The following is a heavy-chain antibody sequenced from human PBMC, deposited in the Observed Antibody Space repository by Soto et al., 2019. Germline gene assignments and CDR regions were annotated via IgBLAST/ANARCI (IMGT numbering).Heavy chain of an antibody. CDR1: GGSFSGYY. CDR2: INHSGST. D-gene: IGHD1-26*01. Sequence: PSETLSLTCAVYGGSFSGYYWSWIRQPPGKGLEWIGEINHSGSTNYNPSLKSRVTISVDTSKNQFSLKLSSVTAADTAVYYCAISTELTPSLDFDYWGQGTLVTVSS. CDR3: AISTELTPSLDFDY. V-gene: IGHV4-34*01. J-gene: IGHJ4*02.